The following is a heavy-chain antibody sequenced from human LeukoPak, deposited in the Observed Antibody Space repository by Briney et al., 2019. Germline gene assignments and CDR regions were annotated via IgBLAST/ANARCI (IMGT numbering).Heavy chain of an antibody. CDR1: GFTFSDYG. D-gene: IGHD5-24*01. CDR2: ISYDGITK. Sequence: PGRSLRLSCAASGFTFSDYGMHWVRQGPGKGLEWVAVISYDGITKYYADSVKGRFTISRDDSKNTLYLQMDSLRSEDTAVYYCAKGKQDGFHDYWGQGTLVTVSS. J-gene: IGHJ4*02. V-gene: IGHV3-30*18. CDR3: AKGKQDGFHDY.